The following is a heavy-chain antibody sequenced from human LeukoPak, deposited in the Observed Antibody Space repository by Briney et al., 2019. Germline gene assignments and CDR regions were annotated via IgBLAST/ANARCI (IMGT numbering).Heavy chain of an antibody. J-gene: IGHJ5*02. CDR3: AKEPTVERHGWFDP. CDR1: GFTFSSYG. D-gene: IGHD1-1*01. CDR2: IRYDGSNK. V-gene: IGHV3-30*02. Sequence: GGSLRLSCATSGFTFSSYGMHWVRQAPGKGLEWVAFIRYDGSNKYYPDSVKGRFTISRDNSKNTLYLQMNSLRAEDTAVFYCAKEPTVERHGWFDPWGQGTLVTVSS.